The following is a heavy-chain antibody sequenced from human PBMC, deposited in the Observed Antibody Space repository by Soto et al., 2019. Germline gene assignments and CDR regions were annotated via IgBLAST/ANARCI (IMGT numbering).Heavy chain of an antibody. CDR1: GFTFSSYA. V-gene: IGHV3-23*01. D-gene: IGHD1-26*01. Sequence: GGSLRLSCAASGFTFSSYAMSWVRQAPGKGLEWVSAISGSGGSTYYADSVKGRFTISRDNSKNTLYLQMNSLRAEDTAVYYCAKGEMGALLINWFDPWGQGTLVTVSS. J-gene: IGHJ5*02. CDR3: AKGEMGALLINWFDP. CDR2: ISGSGGST.